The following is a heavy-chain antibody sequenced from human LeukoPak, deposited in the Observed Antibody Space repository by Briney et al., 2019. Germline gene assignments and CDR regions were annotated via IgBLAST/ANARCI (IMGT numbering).Heavy chain of an antibody. CDR3: ARTKWQLPWA. CDR2: ISSSGSTI. Sequence: GGSLRLSCAASGFTFSTSDMNWIRQAPGKGLEWVSHISSSGSTITYADSVKGRFTVSRVNTKNSLYLQMNSLRADDTAIYYCARTKWQLPWAWGQGALVTVSS. D-gene: IGHD1-26*01. V-gene: IGHV3-48*03. J-gene: IGHJ1*01. CDR1: GFTFSTSD.